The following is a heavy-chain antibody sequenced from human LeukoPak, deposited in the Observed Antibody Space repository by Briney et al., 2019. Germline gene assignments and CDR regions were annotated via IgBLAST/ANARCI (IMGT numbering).Heavy chain of an antibody. CDR2: IIPILGIA. CDR1: GGTFSSYA. CDR3: ARVDTAMVIDY. V-gene: IGHV1-69*04. D-gene: IGHD5-18*01. Sequence: SVTVSCKASGGTFSSYAISWVRQAPGQGLEWMGRIIPILGIANYAQKFQGRVTITADKSTSTAYMELSSLGSEDTAVYYCARVDTAMVIDYWGQGTLVTVSS. J-gene: IGHJ4*02.